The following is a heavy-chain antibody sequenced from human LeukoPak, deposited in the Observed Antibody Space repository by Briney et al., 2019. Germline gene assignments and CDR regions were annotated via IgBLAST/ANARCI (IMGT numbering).Heavy chain of an antibody. Sequence: PGGSLRLSCAASGFTFSSYWMSWVRQAPGKGLEWVANIKQDGSEKYYVDSVKGRFTISRDNAKNSLYLQMYSLRAEDTAVYYCVNGGYFAFDIWGQGIMVTVSS. V-gene: IGHV3-7*01. D-gene: IGHD3-22*01. J-gene: IGHJ3*02. CDR2: IKQDGSEK. CDR3: VNGGYFAFDI. CDR1: GFTFSSYW.